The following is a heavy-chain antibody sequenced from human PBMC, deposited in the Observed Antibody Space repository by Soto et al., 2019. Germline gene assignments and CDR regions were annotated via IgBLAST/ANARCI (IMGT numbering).Heavy chain of an antibody. CDR3: AREERLPRSWFDP. J-gene: IGHJ5*02. CDR2: VNHSGEA. Sequence: SETLSLTCGVYGGSFRNYYWIWVRQPPGKGLEWIGEVNHSGEATYNPSLQSRVSISLDTSNNHFSLKMTSVTAADTAIYFCAREERLPRSWFDPWGQGTQVTVS. D-gene: IGHD3-3*01. CDR1: GGSFRNYY. V-gene: IGHV4-34*01.